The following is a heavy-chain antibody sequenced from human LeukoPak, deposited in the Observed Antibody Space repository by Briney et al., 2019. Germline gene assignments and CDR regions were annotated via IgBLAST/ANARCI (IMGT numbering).Heavy chain of an antibody. CDR2: INPNSGGT. D-gene: IGHD6-13*01. J-gene: IGHJ4*02. CDR1: GYTFTGYY. Sequence: ASVKVSRKASGYTFTGYYMRWVRQAPGQGLEWMGRINPNSGGTNYAQKFQGRVTMTRDTSISTAYMELSRLRSDDTAVYYCARVRAAAAVDYWGQGTLVTVSS. V-gene: IGHV1-2*06. CDR3: ARVRAAAAVDY.